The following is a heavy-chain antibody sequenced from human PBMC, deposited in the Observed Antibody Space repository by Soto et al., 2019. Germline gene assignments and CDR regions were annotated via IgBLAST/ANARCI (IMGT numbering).Heavy chain of an antibody. CDR1: GFTFSNYA. CDR2: IGQTPTNT. Sequence: GGSLRLSCAASGFTFSNYAMNWVRQAPGKGLEWVSSIGQTPTNTYYADSVKGRFTISRDNAKNSLYLQMNSLRAEDTAVYYCARVGYSSGWYSLDVWGQGTTVTVSS. D-gene: IGHD6-19*01. CDR3: ARVGYSSGWYSLDV. V-gene: IGHV3-21*01. J-gene: IGHJ6*02.